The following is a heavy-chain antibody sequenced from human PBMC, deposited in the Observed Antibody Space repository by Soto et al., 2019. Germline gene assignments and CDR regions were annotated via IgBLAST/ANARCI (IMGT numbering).Heavy chain of an antibody. D-gene: IGHD3-22*01. CDR3: VKDIDSSGYYYVHGAFDI. V-gene: IGHV3-23*01. CDR1: GLTFSSYA. CDR2: ISGGGGST. J-gene: IGHJ3*02. Sequence: AVSLRLSCAASGLTFSSYAMSWVRQAPGKGLEWVSAISGGGGSTYYADSVKGRFTISRDNSKNTLYLQMNSLRAEDTAVYYCVKDIDSSGYYYVHGAFDIWGQGTMVTVSS.